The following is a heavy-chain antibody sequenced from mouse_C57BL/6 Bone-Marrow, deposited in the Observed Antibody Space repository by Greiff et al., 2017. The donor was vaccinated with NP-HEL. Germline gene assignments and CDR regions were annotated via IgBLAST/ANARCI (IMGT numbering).Heavy chain of an antibody. J-gene: IGHJ2*01. V-gene: IGHV1-66*01. D-gene: IGHD2-4*01. CDR2: IYPGSGNT. CDR3: ARDYDYDRGFDY. CDR1: GYSFTSYY. Sequence: VQLQQSGPELVKPGASVKISCKASGYSFTSYYIHWVKQRPGQGLEWIGWIYPGSGNTKYNEKFKGKATLTADPSSSTAYMQLSSLTSEDSAVDYCARDYDYDRGFDYWGQGTTLTVSS.